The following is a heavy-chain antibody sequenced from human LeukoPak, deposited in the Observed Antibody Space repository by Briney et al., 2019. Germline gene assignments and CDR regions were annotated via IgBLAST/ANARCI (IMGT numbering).Heavy chain of an antibody. J-gene: IGHJ6*02. CDR2: INPNSGGT. D-gene: IGHD3-3*01. Sequence: GASVKVSCKASGYTFTGYYMHWVRQAPGQGLEWMGWINPNSGGTNYAQKFQGWVTMTRDTSISTVYMELSSLRSEDTAVYYCARDGWPEGGYYTINYYYYGMDVWGQGTTVTVSS. CDR1: GYTFTGYY. CDR3: ARDGWPEGGYYTINYYYYGMDV. V-gene: IGHV1-2*04.